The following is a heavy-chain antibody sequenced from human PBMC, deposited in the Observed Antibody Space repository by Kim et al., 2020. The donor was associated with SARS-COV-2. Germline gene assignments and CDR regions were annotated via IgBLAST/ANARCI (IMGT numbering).Heavy chain of an antibody. D-gene: IGHD5-12*01. CDR3: ARVSGYDLRFNDY. J-gene: IGHJ4*02. Sequence: YAQKFQGGVTITADESTSTAYMELSSPRSEDTAVYYCARVSGYDLRFNDYWGQGTLVTVSS. V-gene: IGHV1-69*01.